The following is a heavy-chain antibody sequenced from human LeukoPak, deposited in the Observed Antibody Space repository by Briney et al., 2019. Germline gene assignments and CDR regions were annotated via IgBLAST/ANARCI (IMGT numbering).Heavy chain of an antibody. J-gene: IGHJ4*02. Sequence: PSETLSLTCTVSGGSISSYYWSWIRQPPGKGLEWIGEINHSGSTNYNPSLKSRVTISVDTSKNQFSLKLSSVTAADTAVYYCARGTGLRVDYWGQGTLVTVSS. CDR3: ARGTGLRVDY. CDR1: GGSISSYY. D-gene: IGHD4-17*01. CDR2: INHSGST. V-gene: IGHV4-34*01.